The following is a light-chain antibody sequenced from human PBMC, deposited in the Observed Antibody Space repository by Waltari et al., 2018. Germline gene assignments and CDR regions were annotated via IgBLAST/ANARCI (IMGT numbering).Light chain of an antibody. CDR3: QAWDTTTAI. V-gene: IGLV3-1*01. CDR1: KLGDKY. J-gene: IGLJ2*01. Sequence: SYELTQPPSVSVSPGQTASITCSGDKLGDKYTCWYHQKPGQSPMLVIYQNNKRPSGIPERFSGSNSGNTATLTIRDTQAVDEADYYCQAWDTTTAIFGGGTKLTVL. CDR2: QNN.